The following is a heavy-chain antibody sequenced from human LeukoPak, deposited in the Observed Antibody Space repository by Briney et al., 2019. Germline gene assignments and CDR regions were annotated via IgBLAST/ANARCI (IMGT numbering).Heavy chain of an antibody. D-gene: IGHD2-2*01. CDR2: IILILGIA. CDR1: GGTFSSYA. V-gene: IGHV1-69*04. J-gene: IGHJ5*02. CDR3: ARTPGVSSPFNWFDP. Sequence: ASVKVSCKASGGTFSSYAISWVRQAPGQGLEWMGRIILILGIANYAQKFQGRVTITADKSTSTAYMELSSLRSEDTAVYYCARTPGVSSPFNWFDPWGQGTLVTVSS.